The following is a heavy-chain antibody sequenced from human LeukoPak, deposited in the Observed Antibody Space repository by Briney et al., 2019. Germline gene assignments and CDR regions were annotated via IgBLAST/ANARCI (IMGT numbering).Heavy chain of an antibody. D-gene: IGHD2-21*02. CDR2: SNPTATT. V-gene: IGHV4-34*01. J-gene: IGHJ3*02. CDR1: DGSFRGYY. Sequence: KPSETLSLTCAVYDGSFRGYYWSWIRQSPGTGLQWIGESNPTATTSYNPSLQSRVSLSVDTSKNQFSLRVSSVTAADTAVYYCARDAPEDFVVTAKYAFDIWGQGTMVTVSS. CDR3: ARDAPEDFVVTAKYAFDI.